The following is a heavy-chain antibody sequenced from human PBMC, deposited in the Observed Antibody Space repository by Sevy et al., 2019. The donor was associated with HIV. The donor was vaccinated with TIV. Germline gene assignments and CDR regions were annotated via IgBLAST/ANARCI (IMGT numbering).Heavy chain of an antibody. CDR1: GYTFTSYG. CDR3: ARDRGTVTTFFILEYYDGMDV. V-gene: IGHV1-18*01. CDR2: ISAYNGNT. J-gene: IGHJ6*02. Sequence: ASVKVSCKASGYTFTSYGISWVRQAPGQGLEWMGWISAYNGNTNYAQKLQGRVTMTTDTSTGTADMELRSLGSDDTAVYYCARDRGTVTTFFILEYYDGMDVWGQGTTVTVSS. D-gene: IGHD4-17*01.